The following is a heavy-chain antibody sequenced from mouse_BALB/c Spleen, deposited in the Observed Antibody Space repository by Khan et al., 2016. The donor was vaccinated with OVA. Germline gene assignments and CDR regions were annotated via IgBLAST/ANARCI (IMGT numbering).Heavy chain of an antibody. CDR3: ARVYGGNFKD. CDR1: GYSITSDYA. CDR2: ISYSGNT. V-gene: IGHV3-2*02. J-gene: IGHJ2*01. D-gene: IGHD1-1*01. Sequence: EVQLQESGPGLVKPSQSLSITCTVTGYSITSDYAWNWIRQFPGNKLEWMGFISYSGNTKYNPSLKNRFSITRDTSKNTFFLHLNSVTIEDTSTYYGARVYGGNFKDGGQGTTLTVSS.